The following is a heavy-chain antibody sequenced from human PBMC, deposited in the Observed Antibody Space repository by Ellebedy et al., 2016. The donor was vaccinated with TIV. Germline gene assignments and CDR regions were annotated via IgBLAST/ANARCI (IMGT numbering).Heavy chain of an antibody. CDR2: ISAYNGNT. Sequence: ASVKVSXXASGYTFTSYGISWVRQAPGQGLEWMGWISAYNGNTNYAQKLQGRVTMTTDTSTSTAYMELRSLRSDDKAVYYCARGEVVAEVVTPHFDYWGQGTLVTVSS. V-gene: IGHV1-18*01. CDR3: ARGEVVAEVVTPHFDY. J-gene: IGHJ4*02. CDR1: GYTFTSYG. D-gene: IGHD2-15*01.